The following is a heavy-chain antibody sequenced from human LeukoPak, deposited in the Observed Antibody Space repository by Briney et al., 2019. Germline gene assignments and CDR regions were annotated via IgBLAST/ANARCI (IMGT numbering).Heavy chain of an antibody. V-gene: IGHV3-30*02. CDR2: IRYDGSNK. J-gene: IGHJ4*02. Sequence: PGGSLRLSCAASGFTFSSYGMHWVRQAPGKGLEWVAFIRYDGSNKYYADSVKGRFTISRDNSKNTLYLQMNSLRAEDTAVYYCGRDLSGWYGPDYWGQGTLVTVSS. CDR1: GFTFSSYG. CDR3: GRDLSGWYGPDY. D-gene: IGHD6-19*01.